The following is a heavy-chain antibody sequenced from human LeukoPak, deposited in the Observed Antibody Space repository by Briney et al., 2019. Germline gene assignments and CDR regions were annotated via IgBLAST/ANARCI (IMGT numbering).Heavy chain of an antibody. CDR1: GFSFSFSN. Sequence: PGGSLRLSCAASGFSFSFSNMNWVRQAPGKGLEWVSYISSTNGHTHYADSVNGRFTISRDTAKNSLYLQMNSLRVEDTAIYFCARDRDSSGLYGGADLWGQGVLVTVSA. J-gene: IGHJ5*02. CDR2: ISSTNGHT. D-gene: IGHD6-19*01. V-gene: IGHV3-21*03. CDR3: ARDRDSSGLYGGADL.